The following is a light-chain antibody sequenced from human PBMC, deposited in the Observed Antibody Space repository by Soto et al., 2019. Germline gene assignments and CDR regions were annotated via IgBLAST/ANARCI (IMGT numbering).Light chain of an antibody. V-gene: IGKV3-20*01. CDR1: QSVSSDF. Sequence: ELVLTQSPDTLSLSPGERATLSCRASQSVSSDFLVWYQQKPGQAPRLPIYGGSSRATGIPDRFNGGGSGTDFILSISRLEPEDFAMYYCQHYDNSPPSVTFGPGTKVDIK. CDR3: QHYDNSPPSVT. J-gene: IGKJ3*01. CDR2: GGS.